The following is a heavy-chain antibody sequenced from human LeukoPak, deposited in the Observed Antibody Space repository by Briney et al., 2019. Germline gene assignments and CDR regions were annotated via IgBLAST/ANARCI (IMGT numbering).Heavy chain of an antibody. D-gene: IGHD3-9*01. CDR1: GFTFSSYS. CDR2: ISSSSSYI. CDR3: VKGVPLTIFDY. Sequence: GGSLRLSCAASGFTFSSYSMNWVRQAPGKGLEWVSSISSSSSYIYYADSVKGRFTISRDNSKNTLYLQMNSLRAEDTAVYYCVKGVPLTIFDYWGRGTLVTVSS. V-gene: IGHV3-21*04. J-gene: IGHJ4*02.